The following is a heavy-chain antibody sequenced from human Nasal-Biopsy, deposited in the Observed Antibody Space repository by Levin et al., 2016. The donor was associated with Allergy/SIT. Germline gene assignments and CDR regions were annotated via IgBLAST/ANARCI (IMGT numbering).Heavy chain of an antibody. V-gene: IGHV3-23*01. CDR1: GFTFSSYG. CDR3: AKRFSGNYYLFEH. D-gene: IGHD1-26*01. Sequence: GESLKISCAASGFTFSSYGMGWVRQAPGKGLEWVSGLSETGGTTHYADSVKGRFTISRDNSKNTLYLQMNSLRAEDTAIYYCAKRFSGNYYLFEHWGQGTLVTVSS. J-gene: IGHJ4*02. CDR2: LSETGGTT.